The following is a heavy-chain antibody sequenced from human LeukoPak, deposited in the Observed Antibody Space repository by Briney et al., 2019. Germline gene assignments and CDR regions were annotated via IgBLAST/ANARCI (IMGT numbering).Heavy chain of an antibody. V-gene: IGHV3-23*01. Sequence: GGSLRLSCAASGFTFSSYAMSWVRQVPGKGLEWVSVISGSGDNTYYADSVKGRFTISRDNSKNTLYLQMNSLRAEDTAVYYCARAYYDFWSGYFPLDPFDYWGQGTLVTVSS. D-gene: IGHD3-3*01. CDR1: GFTFSSYA. CDR3: ARAYYDFWSGYFPLDPFDY. CDR2: ISGSGDNT. J-gene: IGHJ4*02.